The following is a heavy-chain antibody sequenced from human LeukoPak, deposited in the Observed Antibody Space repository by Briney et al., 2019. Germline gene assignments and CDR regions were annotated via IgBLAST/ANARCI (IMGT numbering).Heavy chain of an antibody. CDR2: TYYRSTWYN. CDR3: ARRLTQYDCFDP. D-gene: IGHD2-2*01. V-gene: IGHV6-1*01. CDR1: GDSVSSNSVT. Sequence: SQTLSLTCAISGDSVSSNSVTWNWIRQSPSRGLEWLGRTYYRSTWYNDYAVSVRGRITVNPDSSKNQFSLHLNSVTPEDTAVYYCARRLTQYDCFDPWGQGILVTVSS. J-gene: IGHJ5*02.